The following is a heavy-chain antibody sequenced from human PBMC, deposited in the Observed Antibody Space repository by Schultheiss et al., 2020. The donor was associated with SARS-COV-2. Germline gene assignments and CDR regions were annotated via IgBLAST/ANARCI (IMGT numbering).Heavy chain of an antibody. Sequence: SETLSLTCTVSGGSISSGSYYWSWIRQPAGKGLEWIGRIYTSGSTNYNPSLKSRVTISVDTSKNQFSLKLNSMTAADTAVYYCARSGFNWFDPWGQGTLVTVSS. CDR1: GGSISSGSYY. D-gene: IGHD7-27*01. CDR2: IYTSGST. CDR3: ARSGFNWFDP. J-gene: IGHJ5*02. V-gene: IGHV4-61*02.